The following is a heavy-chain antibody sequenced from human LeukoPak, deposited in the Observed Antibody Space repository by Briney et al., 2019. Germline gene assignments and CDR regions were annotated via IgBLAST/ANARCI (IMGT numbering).Heavy chain of an antibody. V-gene: IGHV3-48*01. D-gene: IGHD3-3*01. CDR1: GFPFSDYS. CDR3: VRITRGGFDY. CDR2: IGIDSGNT. Sequence: PGGSLRLSCAASGFPFSDYSMNWVRQSPGKGLEWISYIGIDSGNTKYADSVKGRFIISADRAEKSLYLQMTRLQVEDTAVYYCVRITRGGFDYWGQGTLVTVSS. J-gene: IGHJ4*02.